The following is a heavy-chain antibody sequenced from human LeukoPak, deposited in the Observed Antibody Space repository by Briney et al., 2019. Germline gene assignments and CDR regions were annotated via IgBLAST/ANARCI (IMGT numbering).Heavy chain of an antibody. J-gene: IGHJ4*02. D-gene: IGHD3-10*01. CDR3: AARKVRGVWFYLDY. Sequence: GGSLRLSCAASGFTVSAYAMAWVRQAPGKGLEWVSTIYDDNTYYADSVKGRFAISADNSKNTLYLQMNSLRVEDTAVYFCAARKVRGVWFYLDYWGQGTLVTVSS. V-gene: IGHV3-23*01. CDR1: GFTVSAYA. CDR2: IYDDNT.